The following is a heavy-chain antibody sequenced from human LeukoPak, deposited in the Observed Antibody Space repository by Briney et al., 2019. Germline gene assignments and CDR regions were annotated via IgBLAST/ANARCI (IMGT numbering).Heavy chain of an antibody. CDR3: AREFQAITMIVVDDAFDI. Sequence: ASVKVSCKASGYTFTSYAMNWVRQAPGQGLEWMGWINTNTGNPTYAQGFTGRFVFSLDTSVSTAYLQISSLKAEDTAVYYCAREFQAITMIVVDDAFDIWGQGTMVTVSS. J-gene: IGHJ3*02. V-gene: IGHV7-4-1*02. CDR2: INTNTGNP. CDR1: GYTFTSYA. D-gene: IGHD3-22*01.